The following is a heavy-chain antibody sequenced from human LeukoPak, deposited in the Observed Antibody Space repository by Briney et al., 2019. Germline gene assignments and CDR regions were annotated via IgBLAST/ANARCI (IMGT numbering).Heavy chain of an antibody. D-gene: IGHD3-9*01. Sequence: SETLSLTCNVSGDYITTTNYYWAWIRQPPGKGLEWIASIFYSGNTYYNPPLKSRVIISMDTSRKQISLKLSSVTATDTAFYYCARRSRLYKHETTGYHDSWGQGTLVTVSS. CDR1: GDYITTTNYY. CDR2: IFYSGNT. V-gene: IGHV4-39*01. CDR3: ARRSRLYKHETTGYHDS. J-gene: IGHJ4*02.